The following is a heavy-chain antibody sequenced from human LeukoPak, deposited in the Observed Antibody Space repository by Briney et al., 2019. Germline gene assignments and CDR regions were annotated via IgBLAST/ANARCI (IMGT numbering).Heavy chain of an antibody. V-gene: IGHV3-53*01. CDR3: ARGPPGSGSRDY. CDR2: IYSGGST. CDR1: GLTFRNLK. Sequence: PGGSLRLSCAVSGLTFRNLKMNWVRQAPGKGLEWVSVIYSGGSTYYADSVKGRFTISRDNSKNTLYLQMNSLRAEDTAVYYCARGPPGSGSRDYWGQGTLVTVSS. D-gene: IGHD1-26*01. J-gene: IGHJ4*02.